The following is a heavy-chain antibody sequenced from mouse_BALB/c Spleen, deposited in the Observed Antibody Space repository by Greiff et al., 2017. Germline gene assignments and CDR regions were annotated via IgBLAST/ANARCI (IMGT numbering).Heavy chain of an antibody. CDR2: IWSGGST. CDR3: ARNGAYYYGSPWFAY. CDR1: GFSLTSYG. Sequence: VQVVESGPGLVQPSQSLSITCTVSGFSLTSYGVHWVRQSPGKGLEWLGVIWSGGSTDYNAAFISRLSISKDNSKSQVFFKMNSLQANDTAIYYCARNGAYYYGSPWFAYWGQGTLVTVSA. J-gene: IGHJ3*01. D-gene: IGHD1-1*01. V-gene: IGHV2-2*02.